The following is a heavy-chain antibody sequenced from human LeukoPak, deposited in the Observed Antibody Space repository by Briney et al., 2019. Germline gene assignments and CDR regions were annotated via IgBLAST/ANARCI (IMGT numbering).Heavy chain of an antibody. J-gene: IGHJ4*02. Sequence: GGSLRLSCAASGFTFSSYGMHWVRQAPGKGLEWVAVIWYDGSDKYYADSVEGRFTISRDNSKNTLFLQMNSLRAEDTAVYYCARDPTRERWLQNYFDYWGQGTLVTVSS. CDR3: ARDPTRERWLQNYFDY. D-gene: IGHD5-24*01. V-gene: IGHV3-33*01. CDR2: IWYDGSDK. CDR1: GFTFSSYG.